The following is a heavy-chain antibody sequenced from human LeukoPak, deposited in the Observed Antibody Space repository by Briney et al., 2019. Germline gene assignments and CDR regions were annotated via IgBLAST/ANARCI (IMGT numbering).Heavy chain of an antibody. CDR1: GYSFTSYW. J-gene: IGHJ6*03. V-gene: IGHV5-51*01. D-gene: IGHD2-15*01. Sequence: GESLKISCKSSGYSFTSYWIGWVRQMPGKGLEWMGIVYPGDSDIRYSSSFQGQVTISADKSISTAFLQWSSLKASDTAVYYCARPRGSPVEYYMDVWGKGTTVTVAS. CDR2: VYPGDSDI. CDR3: ARPRGSPVEYYMDV.